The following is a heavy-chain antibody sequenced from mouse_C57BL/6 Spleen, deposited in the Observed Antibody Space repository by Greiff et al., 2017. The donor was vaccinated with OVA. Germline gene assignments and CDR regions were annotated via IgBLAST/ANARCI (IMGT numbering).Heavy chain of an antibody. Sequence: EVKVVESGGGLVQPGGSMKLSCAASGFTFSDAWMDWVRQSPEKGLEWVAEIRNKANNHATYYAESVKGRFTISRDDSKSSVYLQMNSLRAEDTGIYYCTRLDIITTGDYWGQGTSVTVSS. V-gene: IGHV6-6*01. D-gene: IGHD1-1*01. CDR3: TRLDIITTGDY. CDR1: GFTFSDAW. J-gene: IGHJ4*01. CDR2: IRNKANNHAT.